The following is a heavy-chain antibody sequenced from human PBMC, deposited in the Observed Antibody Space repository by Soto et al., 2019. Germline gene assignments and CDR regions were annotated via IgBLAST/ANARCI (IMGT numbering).Heavy chain of an antibody. Sequence: GGSLRLSCAASGFTFSSYWMSWVRQAPGKGLEWVANIKQDGSEKYYVDSVKGRFAISRDNAKNSLYLQMNSLRAEDTAVYYCARRNYYGSGSYYSPSDPFDYWGQGTLVTVSS. D-gene: IGHD3-10*01. CDR3: ARRNYYGSGSYYSPSDPFDY. V-gene: IGHV3-7*01. J-gene: IGHJ4*02. CDR1: GFTFSSYW. CDR2: IKQDGSEK.